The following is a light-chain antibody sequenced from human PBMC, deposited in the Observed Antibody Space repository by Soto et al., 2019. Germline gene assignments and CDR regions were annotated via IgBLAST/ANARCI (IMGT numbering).Light chain of an antibody. CDR3: QTWGTGIVV. J-gene: IGLJ2*01. CDR1: SGHSSYA. Sequence: QLVLTQSPSASASLGASVKLTCTLSSGHSSYAIAWHQQQPEKGPRYWMKLNSDGSHSKGDGIPDRFSGSSSGAERYLTISSLQSEYEADYYCQTWGTGIVVFGGGTKLTVL. CDR2: LNSDGSH. V-gene: IGLV4-69*01.